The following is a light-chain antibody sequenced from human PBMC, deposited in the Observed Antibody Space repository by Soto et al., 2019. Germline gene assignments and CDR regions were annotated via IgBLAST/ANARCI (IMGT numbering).Light chain of an antibody. J-gene: IGKJ4*01. CDR3: QQYDSLPPT. CDR2: DAF. Sequence: DIQMTQSPSSLAASVGDSVTMTCQASQDIKTFLNWYQQKPGKAPKLLIYDAFKLDTGVPSRFSGSGSGTDFTFTISSLQPEDIATYFCQQYDSLPPTFGGGTKVEI. V-gene: IGKV1-33*01. CDR1: QDIKTF.